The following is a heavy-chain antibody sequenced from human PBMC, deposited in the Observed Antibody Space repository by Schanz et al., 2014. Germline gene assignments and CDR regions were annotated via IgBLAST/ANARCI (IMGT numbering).Heavy chain of an antibody. Sequence: QVQLQQWGAGLLKPSETLSLTCGVYGGSISSGVWWTWARQSPGKGLEWIGEIFHSGTTNYNPSLESRVTISVDKSKTQFSLILSSMTAADTAVYYCTRSTLWSYDVWGRGTMVIVSS. D-gene: IGHD2-21*01. J-gene: IGHJ3*01. V-gene: IGHV4-4*02. CDR3: TRSTLWSYDV. CDR2: IFHSGTT. CDR1: GGSISSGVW.